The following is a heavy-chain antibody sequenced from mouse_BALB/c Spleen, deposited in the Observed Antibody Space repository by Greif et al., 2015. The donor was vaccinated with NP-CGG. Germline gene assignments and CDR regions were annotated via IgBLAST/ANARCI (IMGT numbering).Heavy chain of an antibody. CDR2: INPSSGYT. D-gene: IGHD2-4*01. V-gene: IGHV1-4*01. Sequence: VMLVESGAGLARPGASVKMSCKASGYTFTSYTMHWVKQRPGQGLEWIGYINPSSGYTNYNQKFKDKATLTADKSSSTAYMQLSSLTSEDSAVYYCANLDDYEGFAYWGQGTLVTVSA. J-gene: IGHJ3*01. CDR3: ANLDDYEGFAY. CDR1: GYTFTSYT.